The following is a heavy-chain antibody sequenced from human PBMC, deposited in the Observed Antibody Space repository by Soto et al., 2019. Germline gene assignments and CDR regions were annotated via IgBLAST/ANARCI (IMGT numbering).Heavy chain of an antibody. CDR1: GLTFNNYW. D-gene: IGHD3-10*01. J-gene: IGHJ4*02. V-gene: IGHV3-74*01. Sequence: EVQLVESGGGLVQQGGSLRLSCTASGLTFNNYWMHWGRQAPGKGPVWVSRINGDGRTTTYADSVRGRFTISRDNAKNTVYLQMNSLRAEDTAVYYCVGGDYAGAGTFYLTDHWGQGSLVTVSS. CDR3: VGGDYAGAGTFYLTDH. CDR2: INGDGRTT.